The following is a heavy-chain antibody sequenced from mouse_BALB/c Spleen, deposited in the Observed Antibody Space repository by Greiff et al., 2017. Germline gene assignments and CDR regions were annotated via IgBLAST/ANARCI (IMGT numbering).Heavy chain of an antibody. CDR1: GFSLTSYG. J-gene: IGHJ4*01. Sequence: QVQLKESGPGLVAPSQSLSITCTVSGFSLTSYGVHWVRQPPGKGLEWLGVIWAGGSTNYNSALMSRLTISKDNSKSQVFLKMNSLQTDDTAMYYCAREGGSAGYAMDYWGQGTSVTVSS. V-gene: IGHV2-9*02. CDR3: AREGGSAGYAMDY. CDR2: IWAGGST.